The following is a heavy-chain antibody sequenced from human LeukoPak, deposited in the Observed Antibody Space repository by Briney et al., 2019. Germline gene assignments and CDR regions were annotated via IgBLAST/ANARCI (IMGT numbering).Heavy chain of an antibody. V-gene: IGHV4-39*07. D-gene: IGHD2-15*01. CDR2: INYSGST. Sequence: SETLSLTCTVSGDSISSSIYYWGWIRQPPGKGLDWIGTINYSGSTYYNPSLKSRVTISLDTSKNQFSLKLSSMTAADTAMYYCARDICGAGSCYDDYWGQGALVTVSS. J-gene: IGHJ4*02. CDR3: ARDICGAGSCYDDY. CDR1: GDSISSSIYY.